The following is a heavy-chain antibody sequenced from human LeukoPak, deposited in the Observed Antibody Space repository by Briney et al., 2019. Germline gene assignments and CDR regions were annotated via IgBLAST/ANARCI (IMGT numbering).Heavy chain of an antibody. D-gene: IGHD3-9*01. CDR3: ARDPGDILTGFPRGYFDY. CDR1: GYTFTSYG. Sequence: GASVKVSCKASGYTFTSYGISWVRRAPGQGLEWMGWISAYNGNTNYAQKLQGRVTMTTDTSTSTAYMELRSLRSDDTAVYYCARDPGDILTGFPRGYFDYWGQGTLVTVSS. CDR2: ISAYNGNT. J-gene: IGHJ4*02. V-gene: IGHV1-18*01.